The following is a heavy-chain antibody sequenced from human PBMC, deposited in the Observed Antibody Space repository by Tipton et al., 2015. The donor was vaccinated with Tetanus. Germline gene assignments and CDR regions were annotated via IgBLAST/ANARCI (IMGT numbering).Heavy chain of an antibody. D-gene: IGHD2-15*01. J-gene: IGHJ4*02. CDR1: GFIFSSYG. CDR2: SWYDGTDT. V-gene: IGHV3-33*01. CDR3: AREAACSVVRCFSVGFYN. Sequence: SLRLSCAASGFIFSSYGIHWVRQAPGKGLEWVAVSWYDGTDTYYADAEKGRFTISRDNSKNTLYLQRNSLRAGNTAVYYCAREAACSVVRCFSVGFYNWGQGIQGTFSS.